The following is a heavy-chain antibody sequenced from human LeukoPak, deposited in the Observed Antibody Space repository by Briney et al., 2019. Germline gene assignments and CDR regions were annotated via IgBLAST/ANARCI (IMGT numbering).Heavy chain of an antibody. Sequence: GGSLRLSCAASGFTFSNYWMGWVRQAPGKGLEWVAVISYDGSNKYYADSVKGRFTISRDNSKNTLYLQMNSLRAEDTAVYYCARDQSPVEMATMPDYWGQGTLVTVSS. D-gene: IGHD5-24*01. V-gene: IGHV3-30-3*01. CDR1: GFTFSNYW. CDR3: ARDQSPVEMATMPDY. CDR2: ISYDGSNK. J-gene: IGHJ4*02.